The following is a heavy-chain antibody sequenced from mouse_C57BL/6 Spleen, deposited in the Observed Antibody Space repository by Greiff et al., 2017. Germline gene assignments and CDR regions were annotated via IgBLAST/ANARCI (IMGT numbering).Heavy chain of an antibody. V-gene: IGHV1-62-2*01. CDR1: GYTFTGYT. Sequence: VQLQQSGAELVKPGASVKLSCKASGYTFTGYTIHWVKQRTGQGLEWIGGFYPGSGGTKYNEKFKDTATLTADKSSSTVYMELSSLTSEDYAVYFCARHEKQRRDYAMDYWGQGTSVTVSS. D-gene: IGHD6-1*01. CDR2: FYPGSGGT. J-gene: IGHJ4*01. CDR3: ARHEKQRRDYAMDY.